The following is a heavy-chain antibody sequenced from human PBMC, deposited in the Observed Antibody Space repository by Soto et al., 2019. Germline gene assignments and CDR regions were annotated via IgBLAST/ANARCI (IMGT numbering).Heavy chain of an antibody. CDR3: ASGWGGYYYGMDV. Sequence: GGSLRLSCAASGFTVSSNYMSWVRQAPGKGLEWVSVIYSGGSTYYADSVKGRFTISRDNSKNTLYLQMNSLRAEDTAVYYCASGWGGYYYGMDVWGQGTTVTAP. CDR1: GFTVSSNY. V-gene: IGHV3-53*01. D-gene: IGHD3-16*01. J-gene: IGHJ6*02. CDR2: IYSGGST.